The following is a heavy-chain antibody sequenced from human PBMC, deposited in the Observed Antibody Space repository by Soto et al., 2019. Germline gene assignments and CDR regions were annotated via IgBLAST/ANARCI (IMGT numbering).Heavy chain of an antibody. J-gene: IGHJ6*02. V-gene: IGHV1-58*01. D-gene: IGHD6-19*01. CDR1: GFPFTSSP. CDR3: AAVGLRSGWLREFSYYGLDL. CDR2: IVIGSGYT. Sequence: VASVKVSCKASGFPFTSSPVHWVRQARGQRPEWIGRIVIGSGYTSYAQKLQERVSFTRDVSTGTVYMELRSLRSEDTAMYYCAAVGLRSGWLREFSYYGLDLWGQGTTVTVSS.